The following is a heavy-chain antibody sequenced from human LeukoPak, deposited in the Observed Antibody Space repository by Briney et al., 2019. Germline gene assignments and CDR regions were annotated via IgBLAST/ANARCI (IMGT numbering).Heavy chain of an antibody. CDR2: IYYSGST. J-gene: IGHJ4*02. CDR3: ARSTGLRYYFDY. D-gene: IGHD3-10*01. CDR1: GGSIGSYY. Sequence: SETLSLTCTVAGGSIGSYYWSWIRQPPGKGLEWSGYIYYSGSTNYNPSLKSRVTISVDTSKNQFSLKLSSVTAADTAVYYCARSTGLRYYFDYWGQGTLVTVSS. V-gene: IGHV4-59*01.